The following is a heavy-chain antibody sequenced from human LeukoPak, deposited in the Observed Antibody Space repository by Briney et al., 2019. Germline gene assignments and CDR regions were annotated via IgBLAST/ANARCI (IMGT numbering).Heavy chain of an antibody. CDR3: ARDHGIRYFDWLSDAFDI. CDR2: IKQDGSEK. D-gene: IGHD3-9*01. V-gene: IGHV3-7*03. J-gene: IGHJ3*02. Sequence: PGGSLRLSCAASGFTFSSYGMHWVRQAPGKGLEWVANIKQDGSEKYYVDSVKGRFTISRDNAKNSLYLQMNSLRAEDTAVYYCARDHGIRYFDWLSDAFDIWGQGTMVTVSS. CDR1: GFTFSSYG.